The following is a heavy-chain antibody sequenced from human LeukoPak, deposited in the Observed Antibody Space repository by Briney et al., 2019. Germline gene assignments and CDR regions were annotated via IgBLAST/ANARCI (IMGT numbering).Heavy chain of an antibody. CDR3: ARHSQNNWFDP. V-gene: IGHV4-39*01. CDR2: IYYTGRS. Sequence: SETLSLTCTVSGGSISSSSYYWGWIRQPPGKGLECIGSIYYTGRSYYNPSLKSRVTISVDTSKNQFSLKLTSVTAADTAVYYCARHSQNNWFDPWAREPWSPSPQ. J-gene: IGHJ5*02. CDR1: GGSISSSSYY.